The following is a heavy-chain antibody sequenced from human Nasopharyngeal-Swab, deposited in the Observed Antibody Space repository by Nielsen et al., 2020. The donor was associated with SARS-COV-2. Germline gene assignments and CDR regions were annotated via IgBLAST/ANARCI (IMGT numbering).Heavy chain of an antibody. CDR3: AREKGYQVLLDYYYHGLDV. CDR2: ISGSCTST. D-gene: IGHD3-10*01. CDR1: GFTFIDYY. Sequence: GESLKISCAASGFTFIDYYMAWIRQVPGKGLYWVSYISGSCTSTDSADSVKGRFSISKDNANNVLYLQLHSLRGEDTAVYYCAREKGYQVLLDYYYHGLDVWGHGTAVIVSS. V-gene: IGHV3-11*01. J-gene: IGHJ6*02.